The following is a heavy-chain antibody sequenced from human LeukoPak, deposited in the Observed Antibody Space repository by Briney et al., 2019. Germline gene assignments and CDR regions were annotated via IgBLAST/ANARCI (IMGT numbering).Heavy chain of an antibody. J-gene: IGHJ6*02. CDR1: GFTVSSNY. D-gene: IGHD5-24*01. Sequence: GGSLRLSRAASGFTVSSNYMSWVRQAPGKGLEWVSVIYSGGSTNYADSVKGRFTISRDSSKNTLYLQMNSLRAEDTAVYYCARDLGGRMGLSAVWGQGTTVTVSS. CDR2: IYSGGST. V-gene: IGHV3-53*01. CDR3: ARDLGGRMGLSAV.